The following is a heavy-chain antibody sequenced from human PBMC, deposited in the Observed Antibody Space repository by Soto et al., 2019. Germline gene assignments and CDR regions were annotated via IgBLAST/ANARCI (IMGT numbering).Heavy chain of an antibody. D-gene: IGHD2-15*01. Sequence: ASVKVSCKASGYTFTSYDINWVRQATGQGLEWMGWMNPNSGNTGYAQKFQGRVTMTRNTSISTAYMELSSLRSEDTAVYYCARRAYCSGGSCHSIEDGLDYWGQGTLVTVSP. CDR1: GYTFTSYD. CDR2: MNPNSGNT. V-gene: IGHV1-8*01. CDR3: ARRAYCSGGSCHSIEDGLDY. J-gene: IGHJ4*02.